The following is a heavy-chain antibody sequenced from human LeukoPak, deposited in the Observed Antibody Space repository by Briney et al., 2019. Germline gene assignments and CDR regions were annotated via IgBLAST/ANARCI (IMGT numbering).Heavy chain of an antibody. CDR2: ISGSGGST. J-gene: IGHJ4*02. CDR3: AAYYGSGRGSYYFDY. V-gene: IGHV3-23*01. Sequence: HSGGSLRLSCAASGFTFSSYAMSWVRQAPGKGLEWVSAISGSGGSTYYADSVKGRFTISRDNSKNTLYLQMNSLRAEDTAVYYCAAYYGSGRGSYYFDYWGQGPLVTVSS. D-gene: IGHD3-10*01. CDR1: GFTFSSYA.